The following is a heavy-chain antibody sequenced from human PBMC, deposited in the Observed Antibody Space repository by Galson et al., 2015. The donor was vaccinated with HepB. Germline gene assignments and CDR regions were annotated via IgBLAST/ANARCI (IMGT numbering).Heavy chain of an antibody. CDR2: ISYDGNTK. CDR3: AKERGSTTWFDY. J-gene: IGHJ4*02. Sequence: SLRLSCAASGFTFSSYGMHWVRQAPGKGLEWVAVISYDGNTKYYGDSVKGRFTISRDNSKNTLSLQMNSLRAEDTAVYYCAKERGSTTWFDYWGQGTLVTVSS. V-gene: IGHV3-30*18. D-gene: IGHD2-2*01. CDR1: GFTFSSYG.